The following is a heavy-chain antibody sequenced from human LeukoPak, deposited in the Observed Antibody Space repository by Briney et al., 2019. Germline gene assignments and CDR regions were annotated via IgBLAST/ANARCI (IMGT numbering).Heavy chain of an antibody. D-gene: IGHD6-13*01. CDR3: AKDRERGSSSWYGTFDY. V-gene: IGHV3-23*01. J-gene: IGHJ4*02. CDR2: ISGSGGST. CDR1: GFTFSSYA. Sequence: PGGSLRLSCPGSGFTFSSYAMAWVRQAPGKGLEWVSAISGSGGSTYYADSVKGRFTISRDNSKNTLYLQMNSLRAEDTAVYYCAKDRERGSSSWYGTFDYWGQGTLVTVSS.